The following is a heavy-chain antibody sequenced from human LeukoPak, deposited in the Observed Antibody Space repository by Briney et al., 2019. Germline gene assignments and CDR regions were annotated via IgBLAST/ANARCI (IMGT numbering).Heavy chain of an antibody. CDR2: IYYSGST. Sequence: PSETLSLTCTVSGGSISRYYWTWIRQPPGKGLEWIGYIYYSGSTNYNPSLKSRVTIPVDTSKNQFSLKLSSVTAADTAVYYCARLSYSGYDFDYWGQGTLVTVSS. CDR3: ARLSYSGYDFDY. V-gene: IGHV4-59*01. D-gene: IGHD5-12*01. CDR1: GGSISRYY. J-gene: IGHJ4*02.